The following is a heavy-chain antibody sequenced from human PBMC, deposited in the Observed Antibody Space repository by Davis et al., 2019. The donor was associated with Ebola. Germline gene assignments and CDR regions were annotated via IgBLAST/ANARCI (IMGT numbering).Heavy chain of an antibody. J-gene: IGHJ4*02. CDR3: ASQFTTYYYDSSGYYDY. CDR1: GGSISPYY. Sequence: MPSETLSLTCTVSGGSISPYYWSWIRQSPGKGVEWVGYISYSGITKYNPALKSRVTISVDTSKNQFSLKLSSVTAADTAVYYCASQFTTYYYDSSGYYDYWGQGTLVTVSS. D-gene: IGHD3-22*01. V-gene: IGHV4-59*08. CDR2: ISYSGIT.